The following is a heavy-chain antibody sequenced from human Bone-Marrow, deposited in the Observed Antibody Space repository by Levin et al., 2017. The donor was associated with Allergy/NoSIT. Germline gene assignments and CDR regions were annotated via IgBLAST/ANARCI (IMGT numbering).Heavy chain of an antibody. Sequence: GSLRLSCTVSGGSISSYYWSWIRQPAGKGLEWIGRIYTSGSTNYNPSLKSRVTMSVDTSKNQFSLKLNTVTAADTAMYYCARVYSSSSGKDALDMWGQGTMVTVSS. J-gene: IGHJ3*02. CDR2: IYTSGST. CDR3: ARVYSSSSGKDALDM. D-gene: IGHD6-13*01. V-gene: IGHV4-4*07. CDR1: GGSISSYY.